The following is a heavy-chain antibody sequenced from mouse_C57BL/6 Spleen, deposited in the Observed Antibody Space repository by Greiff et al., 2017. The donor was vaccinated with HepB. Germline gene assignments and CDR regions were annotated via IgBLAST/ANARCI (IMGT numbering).Heavy chain of an antibody. CDR3: ARGITTVVAPGYFDV. Sequence: VHVKQSGAELVKPGASVKLSCTASGFNIKDYYMHWVKQRTEQGLEWIGRIDPEDGETKYAPKFQGKATITADTSSNTAYLQLSSLTSEDTAVYYCARGITTVVAPGYFDVWGTGTTVTVSS. CDR1: GFNIKDYY. V-gene: IGHV14-2*01. D-gene: IGHD1-1*01. CDR2: IDPEDGET. J-gene: IGHJ1*03.